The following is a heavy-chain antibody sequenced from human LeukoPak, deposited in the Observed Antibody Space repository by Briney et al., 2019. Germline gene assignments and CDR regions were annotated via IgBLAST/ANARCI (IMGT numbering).Heavy chain of an antibody. V-gene: IGHV3-7*01. CDR2: IKQDGSEK. CDR1: GFTFSSYW. D-gene: IGHD3-10*01. CDR3: ARREVRGVIII. Sequence: GGSLRLSCAAYGFTFSSYWMSWVRQAPGKGLEWVANIKQDGSEKYYVDSVKGRFTISRDNAKNSLYLQMNSLRAEDTAVYYCARREVRGVIIIWGQGTLVTVSS. J-gene: IGHJ4*02.